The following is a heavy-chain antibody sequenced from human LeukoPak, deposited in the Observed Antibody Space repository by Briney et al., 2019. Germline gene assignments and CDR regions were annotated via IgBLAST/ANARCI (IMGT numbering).Heavy chain of an antibody. J-gene: IGHJ5*02. D-gene: IGHD1-26*01. Sequence: PSETLSLTCTVSGGSISRYYWSWIRQPAGKGLEWIGRIYSSGSTNYTPSLKSRVTMSVDTSTNQFSLMLSSVTAADTAVYYCARGVAATADPRWFDPWGQGTLVTVSS. V-gene: IGHV4-4*07. CDR1: GGSISRYY. CDR2: IYSSGST. CDR3: ARGVAATADPRWFDP.